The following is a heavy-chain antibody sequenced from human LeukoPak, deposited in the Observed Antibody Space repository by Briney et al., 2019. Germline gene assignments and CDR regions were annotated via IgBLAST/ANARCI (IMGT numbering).Heavy chain of an antibody. CDR1: GYTFTGYY. CDR3: ARDPLWFGGIAFDI. V-gene: IGHV1-2*02. Sequence: ASVKVSCKASGYTFTGYYMHWVRQAPGQGLEWMGWINPNSGGTNYAQKFQGRVTTTRDTSISTAYMELSRLRSDDTAVYYCARDPLWFGGIAFDIWGQGTMVTVSS. CDR2: INPNSGGT. D-gene: IGHD3-10*01. J-gene: IGHJ3*02.